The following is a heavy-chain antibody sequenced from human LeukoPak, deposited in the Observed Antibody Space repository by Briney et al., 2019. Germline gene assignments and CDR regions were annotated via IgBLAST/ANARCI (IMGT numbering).Heavy chain of an antibody. D-gene: IGHD4-17*01. CDR2: IRNKANSYII. CDR1: GFTFSDHN. Sequence: GGSLRLSCAASGFTFSDHNMDWVRQAPGKGLEWLGRIRNKANSYIIEDAASVRGRFTISRDDSKNSLFLQMNSLRAEDTAVYYCATGYGERIDYWGQGTLVTVSS. V-gene: IGHV3-72*01. CDR3: ATGYGERIDY. J-gene: IGHJ4*02.